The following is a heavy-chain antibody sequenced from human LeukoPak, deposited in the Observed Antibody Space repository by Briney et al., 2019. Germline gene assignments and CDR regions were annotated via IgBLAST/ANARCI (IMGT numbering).Heavy chain of an antibody. Sequence: NASETLSLTCTVSGGSISSYYWSWIRQPPGKGLEWIGYIYYSGSTNYNPSLKSRVTISVDTSKNQFSLKLSSVTAADTAVYYCARDPPYDSWGQGTLVTVSS. D-gene: IGHD3-16*01. V-gene: IGHV4-59*01. CDR1: GGSISSYY. CDR2: IYYSGST. CDR3: ARDPPYDS. J-gene: IGHJ5*02.